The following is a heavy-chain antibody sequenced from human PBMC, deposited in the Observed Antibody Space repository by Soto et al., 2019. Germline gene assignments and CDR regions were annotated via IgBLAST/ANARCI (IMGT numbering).Heavy chain of an antibody. Sequence: GGSLRLSCAASGFTFDDYAMHWVRQAPGKGLEWVSGISWNSGSIGYADSVKGRFTISRDNAKNSLYLQMNSLRAEDTALYYCAGGNYYDSSGYYYCAFDIWGQGTMVTVSS. CDR1: GFTFDDYA. J-gene: IGHJ3*02. D-gene: IGHD3-22*01. CDR3: AGGNYYDSSGYYYCAFDI. CDR2: ISWNSGSI. V-gene: IGHV3-9*01.